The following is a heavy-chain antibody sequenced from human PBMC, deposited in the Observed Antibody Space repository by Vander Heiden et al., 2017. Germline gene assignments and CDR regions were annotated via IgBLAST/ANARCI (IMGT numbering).Heavy chain of an antibody. Sequence: EMHLVESAGVVVLTGVSLRLSCAASGFSFAHFTIHWVRHAPGKGLEWVSLNDGEGGEKHYADSVKGRFTISRDNNKNTLYLQMDRLRSEDTAFYYCAKDTAPFRGQNYFNYWGQGTLVTVSS. CDR2: NDGEGGEK. D-gene: IGHD3-10*01. CDR3: AKDTAPFRGQNYFNY. J-gene: IGHJ4*02. CDR1: GFSFAHFT. V-gene: IGHV3-43*01.